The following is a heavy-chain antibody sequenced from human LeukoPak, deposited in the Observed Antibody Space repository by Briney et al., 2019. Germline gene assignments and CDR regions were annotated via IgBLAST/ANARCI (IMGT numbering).Heavy chain of an antibody. V-gene: IGHV2-5*01. CDR1: GFSLSTSGVG. Sequence: SGPTLVNPTQTLTLTCTFSGFSLSTSGVGVGWIRQPPGKALEWLALIYWNDYKRYSPSLKSRLTITKDTSKNQVVLTMTNMDPVDTATYYCAHRRGRHYDFWSGYFDPDTFDYWGQGTLVTVSS. CDR3: AHRRGRHYDFWSGYFDPDTFDY. D-gene: IGHD3-3*01. CDR2: IYWNDYK. J-gene: IGHJ4*02.